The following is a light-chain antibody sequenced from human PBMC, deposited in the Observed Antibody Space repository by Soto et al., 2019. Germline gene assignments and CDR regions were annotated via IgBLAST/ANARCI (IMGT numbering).Light chain of an antibody. CDR2: GAS. V-gene: IGKV3-15*01. J-gene: IGKJ4*01. CDR3: QQYGTSLLT. CDR1: QSVSSH. Sequence: ETVMTQSPATLSVSPGESATLSCRASQSVSSHLAWYQQKPGQAPRLLVYGASTRATGIPARFSGSGSGTEFTLTISRLEPEDVAVYYCQQYGTSLLTFGGGTKVEIK.